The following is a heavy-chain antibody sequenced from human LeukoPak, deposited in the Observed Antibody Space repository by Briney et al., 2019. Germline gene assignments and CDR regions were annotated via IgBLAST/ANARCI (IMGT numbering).Heavy chain of an antibody. CDR3: ARAAVGNGWHSDY. Sequence: ASVTVSCKLSGYTFTTYCITWVRQARGHGSEWMGWISAYIGNTNYGQKLQGRVTMTRDTSTTTVYMELRSLRSDDTALYYCARAAVGNGWHSDYWGQGTLVTVSS. J-gene: IGHJ4*02. D-gene: IGHD6-19*01. V-gene: IGHV1-18*01. CDR2: ISAYIGNT. CDR1: GYTFTTYC.